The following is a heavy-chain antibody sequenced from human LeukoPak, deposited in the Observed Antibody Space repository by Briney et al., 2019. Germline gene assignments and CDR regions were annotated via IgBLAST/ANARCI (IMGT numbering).Heavy chain of an antibody. Sequence: ASVKVSCKASGYTFTSYYMHWVRQAPGQGLEWMGWINPNSGGTNYAQKFQGRVTMTRDTSISTAYMELSRLRSDDTAVYYCARDLSPYMVRGVIRTFDYWGQGTLVTVSS. CDR1: GYTFTSYY. V-gene: IGHV1-2*02. CDR2: INPNSGGT. D-gene: IGHD3-10*01. CDR3: ARDLSPYMVRGVIRTFDY. J-gene: IGHJ4*02.